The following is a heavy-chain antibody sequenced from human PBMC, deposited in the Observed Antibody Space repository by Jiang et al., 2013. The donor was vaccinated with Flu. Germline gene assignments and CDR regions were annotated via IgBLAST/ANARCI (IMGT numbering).Heavy chain of an antibody. V-gene: IGHV4-4*07. D-gene: IGHD2-21*01. CDR3: ARDMSAIPYGMDV. Sequence: EWIGRYLYQWEAPTYNPLPSKSRVTMSVDTSKNQFSLKLSSVTAADTAVYYCARDMSAIPYGMDVWGQGTTVTVSS. J-gene: IGHJ6*02. CDR2: LYQWEAP.